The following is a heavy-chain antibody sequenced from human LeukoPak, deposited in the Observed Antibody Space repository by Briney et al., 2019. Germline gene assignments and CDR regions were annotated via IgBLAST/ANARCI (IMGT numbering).Heavy chain of an antibody. V-gene: IGHV1-18*01. CDR1: GYTFTSYG. CDR2: ISANDGNT. Sequence: ASVKVSRKASGYTFTSYGISWVRQAPGQGLEWMGWISANDGNTDYPQKLQGRVTMTTDTSTSTAYMELRSLRSDDTAVYYCARESHVTREDYWGQGTLVTVSS. J-gene: IGHJ4*02. D-gene: IGHD3-10*01. CDR3: ARESHVTREDY.